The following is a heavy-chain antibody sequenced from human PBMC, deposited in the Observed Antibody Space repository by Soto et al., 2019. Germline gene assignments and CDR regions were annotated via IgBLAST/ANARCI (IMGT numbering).Heavy chain of an antibody. J-gene: IGHJ3*02. CDR3: ARGIADSTQDAFDI. CDR2: INAGNGNT. Sequence: GASVKVSCKASGYTFTNYAMHWVRQAPGQRLEWMGWINAGNGNTKYSQKFQGRVTITRDMSTSTAYMELSSLRSEDTAVYYCARGIADSTQDAFDIWGQGTMVTGSS. D-gene: IGHD2-2*01. CDR1: GYTFTNYA. V-gene: IGHV1-3*01.